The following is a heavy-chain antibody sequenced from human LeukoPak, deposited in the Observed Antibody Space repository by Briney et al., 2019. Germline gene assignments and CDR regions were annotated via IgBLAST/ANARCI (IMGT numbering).Heavy chain of an antibody. CDR1: GFTFSSYW. CDR2: INSDGSST. J-gene: IGHJ4*02. V-gene: IGHV3-74*01. CDR3: ARDGGYSGYDEYYFDY. D-gene: IGHD5-12*01. Sequence: PGGSLRLSCAVSGFTFSSYWMHWVRQAPGKGLVWVSRINSDGSSTSYADSVKGRFTISRDNAKNTLYLQMNSLRAEDTAVYYCARDGGYSGYDEYYFDYWGQGTLVTVSS.